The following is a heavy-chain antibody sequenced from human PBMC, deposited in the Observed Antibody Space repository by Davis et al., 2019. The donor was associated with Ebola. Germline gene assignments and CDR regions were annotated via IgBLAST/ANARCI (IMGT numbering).Heavy chain of an antibody. Sequence: MPSETLSLTCTVSGGSISSGGYSWSWIRQHPGKGPEWIGYIYYSGSTYYSPSLESRVTISVDTSKNQFSLKLSSVTAADTAIYYCARDIKTWGQGTLVTVSS. J-gene: IGHJ5*02. V-gene: IGHV4-31*03. CDR1: GGSISSGGYS. CDR3: ARDIKT. CDR2: IYYSGST.